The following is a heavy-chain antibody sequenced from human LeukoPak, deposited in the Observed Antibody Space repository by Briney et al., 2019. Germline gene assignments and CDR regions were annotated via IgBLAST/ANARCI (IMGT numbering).Heavy chain of an antibody. V-gene: IGHV3-48*03. J-gene: IGHJ4*02. CDR1: EFTFTSYE. CDR2: ISSSGSTI. CDR3: AREGRGDSVDY. Sequence: GGSLRLSCAASEFTFTSYELNWVRQAPGKGLEWVSYISSSGSTIYYADSVKGRFTISRDNAKNSLYLQMNSLRAEDTAVYYCAREGRGDSVDYWGQGTLVTVSS. D-gene: IGHD4-17*01.